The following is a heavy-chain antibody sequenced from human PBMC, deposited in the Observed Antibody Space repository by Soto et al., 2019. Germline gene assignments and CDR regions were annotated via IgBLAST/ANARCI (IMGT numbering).Heavy chain of an antibody. CDR2: INPSGGST. CDR3: ASGPIVVVTAIPNDAFDI. Sequence: QGQLVQSGAEVKKPGASVKVSCKASGYTFTSYYMHWVRQAPGQGLEWMGIINPSGGSTSYAQKFQGRVTMTRDTSTSTVYMELSSLRSEDTAVYCCASGPIVVVTAIPNDAFDIWGQGTMVTVSS. J-gene: IGHJ3*02. CDR1: GYTFTSYY. D-gene: IGHD2-21*02. V-gene: IGHV1-46*01.